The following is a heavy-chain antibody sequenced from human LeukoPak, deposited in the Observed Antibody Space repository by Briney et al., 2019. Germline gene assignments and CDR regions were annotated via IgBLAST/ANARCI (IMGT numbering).Heavy chain of an antibody. J-gene: IGHJ3*02. CDR2: IYTSGST. Sequence: SETLSLTCTVSGGSISSYYWSWIRQPAGKGLEWIGRIYTSGSTNHNPSLKSRVTMSVDTSKNQFSLKLSSVTAADAAVYYCARDLARITIFGVVPTSAFDIWGQGTMVTVSS. D-gene: IGHD3-3*01. V-gene: IGHV4-4*07. CDR3: ARDLARITIFGVVPTSAFDI. CDR1: GGSISSYY.